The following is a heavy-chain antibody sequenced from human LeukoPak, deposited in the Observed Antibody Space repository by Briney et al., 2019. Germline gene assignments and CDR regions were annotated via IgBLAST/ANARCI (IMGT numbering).Heavy chain of an antibody. CDR3: ARGGGFFDY. Sequence: GGSLRLSCAASGFTFSSYSMNWVRQAPGKGLEWVSYISSSSSTIYYADPVKGRFTISRDNAKNSLYLQMNSLRAEDTAVYYCARGGGFFDYWGQGTLVTVSS. CDR1: GFTFSSYS. V-gene: IGHV3-48*04. D-gene: IGHD6-25*01. J-gene: IGHJ4*02. CDR2: ISSSSSTI.